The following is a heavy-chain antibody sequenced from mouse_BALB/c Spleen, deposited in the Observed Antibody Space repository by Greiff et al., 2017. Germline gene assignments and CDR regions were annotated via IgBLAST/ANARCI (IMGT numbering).Heavy chain of an antibody. CDR3: ARHGGGSYAMDY. V-gene: IGHV5-12-2*01. Sequence: EVNLVESGGGLVQPGGSLKLSCAASGFTFSSYTMSWVRQTPEKRLEWVAYISNGGGSTYYPDTVKGRFTISRDNAKNTLYLQMSSLKSEDTAMYYCARHGGGSYAMDYWGQGTSVTVSS. CDR2: ISNGGGST. CDR1: GFTFSSYT. J-gene: IGHJ4*01.